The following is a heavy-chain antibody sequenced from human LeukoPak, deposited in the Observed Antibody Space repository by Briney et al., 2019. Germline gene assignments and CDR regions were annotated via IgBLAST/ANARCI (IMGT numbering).Heavy chain of an antibody. V-gene: IGHV3-7*01. CDR3: ARSITRYYDILTGYYFPDY. J-gene: IGHJ4*02. Sequence: GGSLRLSCAASGFTFSDYYMSWIRQAPGKGLEWVANIKQDGSEKYYVDSVKGRFTISRDNAKNSLYLQMNSLRAEDTAVYYCARSITRYYDILTGYYFPDYWGQGTLVTVSS. CDR1: GFTFSDYY. D-gene: IGHD3-9*01. CDR2: IKQDGSEK.